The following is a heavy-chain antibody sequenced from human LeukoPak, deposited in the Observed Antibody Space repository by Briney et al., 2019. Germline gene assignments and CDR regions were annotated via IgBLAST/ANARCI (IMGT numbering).Heavy chain of an antibody. Sequence: SETLSLTCTVSGGSISPLYWSWIRQPPGKGLEFIGYIYYSGTTNYNPSLKSRVTLSVDTSKNQFSLKLSSVTAADTAVYYCARGGIAAKYYFDSWGQGTLVTVSS. J-gene: IGHJ4*02. CDR2: IYYSGTT. CDR3: ARGGIAAKYYFDS. CDR1: GGSISPLY. D-gene: IGHD6-13*01. V-gene: IGHV4-59*11.